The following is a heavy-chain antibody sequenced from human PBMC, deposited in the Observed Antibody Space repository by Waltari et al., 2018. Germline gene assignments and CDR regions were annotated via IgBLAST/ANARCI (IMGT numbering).Heavy chain of an antibody. Sequence: EVQLVETGGGLIQPGGSLRLSCAASGFTVSSNYMSWVRQAPGKGLGGVSGIYSGGSTYYADSGKGRFTISRDNSKNTLYLQMNSLRAEDTAVYYCARSVSWDPTFDYWGQGTLVTVSS. CDR1: GFTVSSNY. J-gene: IGHJ4*02. D-gene: IGHD1-26*01. CDR3: ARSVSWDPTFDY. CDR2: IYSGGST. V-gene: IGHV3-53*02.